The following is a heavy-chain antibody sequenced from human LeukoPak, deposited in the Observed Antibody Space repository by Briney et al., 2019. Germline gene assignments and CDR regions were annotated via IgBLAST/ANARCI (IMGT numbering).Heavy chain of an antibody. CDR2: IYYSGST. J-gene: IGHJ5*02. D-gene: IGHD2-15*01. CDR1: GDSISSGGYY. CDR3: ARVAGGWFDP. Sequence: SQALSLTCTVSGDSISSGGYYWSWIRQHPGKGLEWIGYIYYSGSTYYNPSLKSRVTISVDTSKNQFPLKLSSVTAADTAVYYCARVAGGWFDPWGQGTLVTVSS. V-gene: IGHV4-31*03.